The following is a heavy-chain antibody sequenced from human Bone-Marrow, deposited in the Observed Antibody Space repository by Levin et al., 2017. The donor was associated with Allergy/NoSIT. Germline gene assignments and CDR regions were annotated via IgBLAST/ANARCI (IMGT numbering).Heavy chain of an antibody. CDR1: GFTFSDYY. V-gene: IGHV3-11*01. J-gene: IGHJ5*02. CDR3: ARDRRYCSSTSCYIRTFDP. CDR2: ISSSGSTI. D-gene: IGHD2-2*02. Sequence: GGSLRLSCAASGFTFSDYYMSWIRQAPGKGLEWVSYISSSGSTIYYADSVKGRFTISRDNAKNSLYLQMNSLRAEDTAVYYCARDRRYCSSTSCYIRTFDPWGQGTLVTVSS.